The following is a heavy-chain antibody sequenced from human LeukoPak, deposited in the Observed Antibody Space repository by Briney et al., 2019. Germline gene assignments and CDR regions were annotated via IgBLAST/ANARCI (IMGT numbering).Heavy chain of an antibody. CDR1: GFTFRNYW. D-gene: IGHD4-11*01. CDR2: TKPDGSAE. Sequence: GGSLRLSCAASGFTFRNYWMGWVRQAPGKGLECVANTKPDGSAEYYADSVRGRFTTSRDNANNFLYLQMNSLRAEDTAVYYCARWGHSDYESFPTKFDYWGQGTLVTVSS. CDR3: ARWGHSDYESFPTKFDY. V-gene: IGHV3-7*01. J-gene: IGHJ4*02.